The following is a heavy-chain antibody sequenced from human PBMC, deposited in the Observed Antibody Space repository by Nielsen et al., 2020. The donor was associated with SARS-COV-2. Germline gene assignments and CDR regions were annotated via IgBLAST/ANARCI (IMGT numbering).Heavy chain of an antibody. CDR3: ASRGTVSNAFDI. J-gene: IGHJ3*02. CDR1: GFTFSRYW. Sequence: GGSLRLSCAASGFTFSRYWMSWVRQAPGKGLEWVANIKQDGSEKYYVDSVKGRFTISRDNAKNSLYLQMNSLRAEDTAVYYCASRGTVSNAFDIWGQGTMVTVSS. CDR2: IKQDGSEK. D-gene: IGHD1/OR15-1a*01. V-gene: IGHV3-7*01.